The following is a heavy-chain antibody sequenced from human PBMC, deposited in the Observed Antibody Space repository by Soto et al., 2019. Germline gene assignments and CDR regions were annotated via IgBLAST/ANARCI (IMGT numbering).Heavy chain of an antibody. Sequence: QVQLVQSGAEVEKPGSSVKVSCKASGGTFSSYTISWVRQAPGQGLEWMGRIIPILGIANYAQKFQGRVTITADKSTSTAYMELSSLRSEDTAVYYCATAPRGPRGFWGGSYYFDYWGQGTLVTVSS. CDR1: GGTFSSYT. V-gene: IGHV1-69*02. J-gene: IGHJ4*02. CDR2: IIPILGIA. D-gene: IGHD3-3*01. CDR3: ATAPRGPRGFWGGSYYFDY.